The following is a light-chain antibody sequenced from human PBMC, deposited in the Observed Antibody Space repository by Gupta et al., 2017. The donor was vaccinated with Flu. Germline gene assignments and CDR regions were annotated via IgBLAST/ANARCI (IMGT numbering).Light chain of an antibody. CDR1: QSVSGY. Sequence: DIQMTQSPSSLSASVGERVTITCRASQSVSGYVNWYQQRPGKAPKLLISDVSNLQSGVPSTFRGSGSVTDFTLTISNLQAEDSATYYCQQGFGVRPTFGGGTKVDIK. V-gene: IGKV1-39*01. CDR2: DVS. CDR3: QQGFGVRPT. J-gene: IGKJ4*01.